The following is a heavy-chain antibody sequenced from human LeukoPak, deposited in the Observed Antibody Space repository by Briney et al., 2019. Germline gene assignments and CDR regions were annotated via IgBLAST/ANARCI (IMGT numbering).Heavy chain of an antibody. V-gene: IGHV1-2*02. CDR2: INPKSGDT. CDR1: GYTFTDYY. J-gene: IGHJ4*02. Sequence: ASVKVSCKASGYTFTDYYMHWVRQAPGQGLEWMGWINPKSGDTNYAQKFQGRVTLTRDTSINTAYLELSMLGSDDTAVYYCARDGGLDYWGQGTLVTVSS. CDR3: ARDGGLDY.